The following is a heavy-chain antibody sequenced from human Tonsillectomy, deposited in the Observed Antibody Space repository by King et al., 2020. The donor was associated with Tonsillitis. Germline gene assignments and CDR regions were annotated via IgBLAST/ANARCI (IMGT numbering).Heavy chain of an antibody. D-gene: IGHD3-10*01. J-gene: IGHJ2*01. Sequence: VQLQESGPGLVKPSETLSLTCTVSGGSVSSGSYYWSWIRQPPGQGLEWIGYIYYSGSTNYNTSLKSRVTISVDTSKNQFSLKLSSVTAADTAVYYCARDLLGRGTMVRVENWYFDLWGRGTLVTVSS. CDR3: ARDLLGRGTMVRVENWYFDL. V-gene: IGHV4-61*01. CDR1: GGSVSSGSYY. CDR2: IYYSGST.